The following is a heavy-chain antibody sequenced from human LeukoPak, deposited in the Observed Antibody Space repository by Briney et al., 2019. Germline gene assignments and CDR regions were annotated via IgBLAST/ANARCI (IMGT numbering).Heavy chain of an antibody. V-gene: IGHV4-39*07. CDR2: IYYSGST. CDR1: GGSMYSYY. Sequence: SETLSLTCTVSGGSMYSYYWGWIRQPPGKGLEWIGSIYYSGSTYYNPSLKSRVTISVDTSKNQFSLRLSSATAADTAVYYCGRYDGSGYIDYWGQGTLVTVSS. J-gene: IGHJ4*02. D-gene: IGHD3-22*01. CDR3: GRYDGSGYIDY.